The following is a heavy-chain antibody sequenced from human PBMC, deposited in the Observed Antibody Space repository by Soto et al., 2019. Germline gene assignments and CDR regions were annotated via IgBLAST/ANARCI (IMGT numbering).Heavy chain of an antibody. V-gene: IGHV4-39*01. J-gene: IGHJ5*02. Sequence: QLQLQESGPGLVKPSETLSLTCTVSGGSISSSSYYWGWIRQPPGKGLEWIGTIYYSGSTYYNPSLKSRVTISVDTSKNQFSLKLSSVTAADTAVYYCARPLYYYGSGSYPWFDPWGQGTLVTVSS. CDR3: ARPLYYYGSGSYPWFDP. D-gene: IGHD3-10*01. CDR2: IYYSGST. CDR1: GGSISSSSYY.